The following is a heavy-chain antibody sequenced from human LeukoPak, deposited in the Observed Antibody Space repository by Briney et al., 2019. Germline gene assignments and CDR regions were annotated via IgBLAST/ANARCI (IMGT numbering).Heavy chain of an antibody. CDR1: GFTFDDYA. CDR2: ISWNSGSI. V-gene: IGHV3-9*01. CDR3: AKDKGDVLRYFDWLLPDYYFDY. D-gene: IGHD3-9*01. Sequence: PGGSLRLSCAASGFTFDDYAMHWVRQAPGKGLEWVSGISWNSGSIGYADSVKGRFTISRDNAKNSLYLQMNSLRAEDTALYYCAKDKGDVLRYFDWLLPDYYFDYWGQGTLVTVSS. J-gene: IGHJ4*02.